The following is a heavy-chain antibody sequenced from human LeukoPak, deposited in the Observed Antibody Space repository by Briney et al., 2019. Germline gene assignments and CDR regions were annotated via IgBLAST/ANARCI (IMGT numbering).Heavy chain of an antibody. CDR3: PIGGHGPIDY. D-gene: IGHD4-23*01. V-gene: IGHV3-48*03. CDR1: GFTFSSYE. J-gene: IGHJ4*02. CDR2: ISSSGSTI. Sequence: AGGSLRLSCAASGFTFSSYEMNWVRQAPGKGLEWVSYISSSGSTIYYSDSVKGRFTISLDNATNSLYLQMNRLRAEDTAVYYCPIGGHGPIDYWGQGTLVTVSS.